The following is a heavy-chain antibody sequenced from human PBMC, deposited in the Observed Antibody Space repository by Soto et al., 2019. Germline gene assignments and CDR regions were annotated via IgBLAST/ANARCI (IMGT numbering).Heavy chain of an antibody. V-gene: IGHV4-31*03. CDR1: GGSISSGAYY. CDR2: IYYSGST. D-gene: IGHD3-22*01. CDR3: AIYDSSGSRGFQH. J-gene: IGHJ1*01. Sequence: SETLSLTCTVSGGSISSGAYYWCWIRQHPGKGLEWIGYIYYSGSTYYNPSLKSRVTIPVDTSKNQFSLKLSSVTAADTAVYYCAIYDSSGSRGFQHWGQGTLVTVSS.